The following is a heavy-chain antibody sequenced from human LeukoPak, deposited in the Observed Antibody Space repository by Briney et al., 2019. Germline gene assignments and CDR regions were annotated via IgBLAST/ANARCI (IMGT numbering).Heavy chain of an antibody. CDR2: VNGNGGST. V-gene: IGHV3-23*01. Sequence: GGSLRLSCAASGFTFSSYVMSWVRQAPGKGLEWVSGVNGNGGSTSYADSVMRRFTIFRDNSKNTVYLQMNSLRVEDTAVYYCAKSLYGGCDYWGQGTVVTVSS. CDR3: AKSLYGGCDY. J-gene: IGHJ4*02. D-gene: IGHD3-16*02. CDR1: GFTFSSYV.